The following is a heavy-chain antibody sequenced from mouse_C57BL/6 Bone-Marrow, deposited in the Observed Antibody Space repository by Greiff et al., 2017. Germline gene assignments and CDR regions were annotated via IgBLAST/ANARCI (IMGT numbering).Heavy chain of an antibody. Sequence: EVKLQESGGEFVRPGASVKLSCTASGFNINDYYIHWVKQRPEQGLEWIGWIDPEIGDTEYASKVQGKATITSDKASNTAYLQLSRLTSEDTAVCYCSSVDGRYFDFWGQGTTLTVAS. CDR2: IDPEIGDT. J-gene: IGHJ2*01. D-gene: IGHD2-3*01. CDR1: GFNINDYY. V-gene: IGHV14-4*01. CDR3: SSVDGRYFDF.